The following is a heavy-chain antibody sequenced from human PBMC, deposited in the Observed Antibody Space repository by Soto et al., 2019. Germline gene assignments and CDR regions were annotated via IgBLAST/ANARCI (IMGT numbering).Heavy chain of an antibody. V-gene: IGHV1-18*04. CDR1: GYTFSGYG. J-gene: IGHJ4*02. Sequence: QVQLVQSGVEVKKPGASVKVSCKASGYTFSGYGISWVRQAPGQGLEWMGWIYPYNGNTRYAQKLQGRVTMTTDISTSTAYMELRSLTSDDTAVYYCARLVCSGDSCYSPVDYWGQGTQVTVSS. D-gene: IGHD2-15*01. CDR2: IYPYNGNT. CDR3: ARLVCSGDSCYSPVDY.